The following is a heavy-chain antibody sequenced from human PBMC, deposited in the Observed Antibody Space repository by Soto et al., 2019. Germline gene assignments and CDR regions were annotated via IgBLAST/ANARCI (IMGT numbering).Heavy chain of an antibody. V-gene: IGHV3-66*01. CDR2: TYSGDTT. CDR3: ARFSFTSLFDL. Sequence: EVQLVESGGGLVQPGGSLRLSCVVSGFTVSNNYISWVRQAPGKGLEWVSVTYSGDTTYYADSVKGRFTVSRDISKNTLYLKMNRLRAEGTAVLYCARFSFTSLFDLWGQGTLVTVSS. CDR1: GFTVSNNY. J-gene: IGHJ4*02.